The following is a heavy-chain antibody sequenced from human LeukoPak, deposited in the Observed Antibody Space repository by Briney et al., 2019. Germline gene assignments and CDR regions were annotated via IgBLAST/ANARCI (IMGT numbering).Heavy chain of an antibody. Sequence: PSETLSLTCTVSGDSVSSGDYYWTWIRQPPGKGLEWIGYIYHSGTTYYNPSLKSRVTISVDTSKNQFSLKLSSVTAADTAVYYCARRGYNTDHGIDYWGQGTLVTVSS. D-gene: IGHD2-8*02. CDR3: ARRGYNTDHGIDY. CDR2: IYHSGTT. CDR1: GDSVSSGDYY. V-gene: IGHV4-30-4*01. J-gene: IGHJ4*02.